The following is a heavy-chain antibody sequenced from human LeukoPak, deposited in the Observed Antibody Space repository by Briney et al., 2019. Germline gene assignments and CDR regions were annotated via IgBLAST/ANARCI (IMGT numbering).Heavy chain of an antibody. CDR2: INPSGGST. CDR1: GYPFTAYY. J-gene: IGHJ3*02. V-gene: IGHV1-46*01. Sequence: ASVKVSCTAFGYPFTAYYMYWVRQAPGQGPEWMGIINPSGGSTSYTQKFQGRVTMTRDMSTNTVYVELSSLRSDDTAVYYCARDGISRYGAFDIWGHGTMITVSS. CDR3: ARDGISRYGAFDI. D-gene: IGHD2-15*01.